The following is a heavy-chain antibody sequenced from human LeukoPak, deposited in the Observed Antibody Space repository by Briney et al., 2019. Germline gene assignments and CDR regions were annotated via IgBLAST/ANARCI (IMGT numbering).Heavy chain of an antibody. CDR3: ARLNILEGIFDY. CDR1: GGSISSSSYY. J-gene: IGHJ4*02. V-gene: IGHV4-39*01. CDR2: IYYSGST. Sequence: SETQSLTCTVSGGSISSSSYYWGWIRQPPGKGLEWVGSIYYSGSTYYNPSLKSRVTISVDTSKNQFSLKLSSVTAADTAVYYCARLNILEGIFDYGGQGTLVTVSS. D-gene: IGHD3-3*01.